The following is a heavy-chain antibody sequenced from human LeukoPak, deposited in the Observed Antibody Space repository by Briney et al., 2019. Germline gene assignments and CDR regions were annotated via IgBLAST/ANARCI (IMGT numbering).Heavy chain of an antibody. V-gene: IGHV4-59*01. J-gene: IGHJ4*02. CDR2: IYYGGST. CDR3: ASARGSYYPVDY. D-gene: IGHD3-10*01. Sequence: PSETLSLTCTVSGGSISRYNWSWIRQPPGKGLEWIGYIYYGGSTNYNPSLKSRVTISVDTSKNQFSLKLSSVTAADTAVYYCASARGSYYPVDYWGQGTLVTVSS. CDR1: GGSISRYN.